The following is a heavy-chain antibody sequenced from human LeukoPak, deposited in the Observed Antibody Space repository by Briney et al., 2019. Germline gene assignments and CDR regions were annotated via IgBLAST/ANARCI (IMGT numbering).Heavy chain of an antibody. Sequence: PSETLSLTCAVYGGSFSGYYWSWIRQHPGKGLEWIGYNTYYNPSLKSRVTISVDTSKNQFSLKLSSVTAADTAAYYCARAILTPSGYVWHFDLWGRGTLVTVSS. CDR2: NT. J-gene: IGHJ2*01. D-gene: IGHD3-3*01. CDR3: ARAILTPSGYVWHFDL. CDR1: GGSFSGYY. V-gene: IGHV4-34*09.